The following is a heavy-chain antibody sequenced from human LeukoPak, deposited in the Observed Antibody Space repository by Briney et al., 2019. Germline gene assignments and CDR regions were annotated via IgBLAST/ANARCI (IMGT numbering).Heavy chain of an antibody. CDR3: AKTGYGGNPFDS. J-gene: IGHJ4*02. CDR2: VYYSGET. CDR1: GGSVSSGSYS. D-gene: IGHD4-23*01. V-gene: IGHV4-39*01. Sequence: SETLSLTCTVSGGSVSSGSYSWGWIRQPPGKGLEWIGGVYYSGETHYNPSLKSRVTISVDVSKNQFSLKLSSVTAADTAVYYCAKTGYGGNPFDSWGQGTQVTVSS.